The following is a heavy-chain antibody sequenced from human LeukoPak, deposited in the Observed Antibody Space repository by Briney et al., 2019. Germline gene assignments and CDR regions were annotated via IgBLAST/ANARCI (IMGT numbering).Heavy chain of an antibody. V-gene: IGHV3-30*02. J-gene: IGHJ3*01. CDR3: AKSLPGPFHV. CDR1: RFTFSSFA. Sequence: PGGSLRLSCAASRFTFSSFAMHWVRQAPGKGLEWVAFIPFDGGNKYYADSVKGRLTISRDNSKNTLYLQMNSLRADDTAVYYCAKSLPGPFHVWGRGTLVTVSS. CDR2: IPFDGGNK. D-gene: IGHD2-15*01.